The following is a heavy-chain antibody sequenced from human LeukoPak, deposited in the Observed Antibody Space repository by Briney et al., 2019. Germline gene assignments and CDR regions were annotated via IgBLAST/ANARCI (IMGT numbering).Heavy chain of an antibody. CDR3: ARARYYDGGVYYYRTFDI. D-gene: IGHD3-22*01. J-gene: IGHJ3*02. V-gene: IGHV4-39*07. CDR2: IYYSGST. Sequence: SETLSLTCTVSGGSISSSSYYWGWIRQPPGKGLEWIGSIYYSGSTYYNPSLKSRVTISVDTSKNQFSLKLSSVTAADTAVYYCARARYYDGGVYYYRTFDIWGQGTMVSVSS. CDR1: GGSISSSSYY.